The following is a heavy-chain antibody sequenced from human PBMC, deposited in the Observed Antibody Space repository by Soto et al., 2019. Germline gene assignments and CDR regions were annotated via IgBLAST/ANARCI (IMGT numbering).Heavy chain of an antibody. CDR3: ARVSFFRGFDWLFAFDS. V-gene: IGHV4-30-2*01. J-gene: IGHJ4*02. Sequence: SENLSLTCAGSGGSLSRGGYPWCWIRQPPGKGLEWIGYIYHSGSTYYNPSLKSRVTISVDRSKNQFSLKLSSVTAADTAVYFCARVSFFRGFDWLFAFDSWGQGALVTVSS. CDR1: GGSLSRGGYP. D-gene: IGHD3-9*01. CDR2: IYHSGST.